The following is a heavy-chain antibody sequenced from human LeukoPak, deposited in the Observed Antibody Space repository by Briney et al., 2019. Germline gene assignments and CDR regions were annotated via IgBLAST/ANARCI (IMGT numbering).Heavy chain of an antibody. J-gene: IGHJ5*02. Sequence: SSETLSLTCTVSDGSISSSSYYWGWIRQSPGKGLEWIGSMYYSGSTCYNPSLKRRVTISVDTSKNQFSLRLRSVTAADTAVYYCARHEGLPGSFDPWGQGTLVTVSS. D-gene: IGHD5-12*01. CDR2: MYYSGST. CDR3: ARHEGLPGSFDP. CDR1: DGSISSSSYY. V-gene: IGHV4-39*01.